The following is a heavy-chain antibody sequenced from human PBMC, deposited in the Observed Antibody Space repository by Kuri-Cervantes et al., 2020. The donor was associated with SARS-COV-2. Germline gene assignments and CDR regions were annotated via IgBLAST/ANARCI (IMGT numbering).Heavy chain of an antibody. CDR3: ARDQGDYGDYSAFDY. V-gene: IGHV1-2*02. J-gene: IGHJ4*02. D-gene: IGHD4-17*01. CDR1: GYTFTGYY. Sequence: ASVKVSCKASGYTFTGYYMHWVRQAPGQGLEWMGWINPDSGGTNYAQKFQGRVTMTRNTSISTAYMELRSLRSDDTAVYYCARDQGDYGDYSAFDYWGQGTLVTVSS. CDR2: INPDSGGT.